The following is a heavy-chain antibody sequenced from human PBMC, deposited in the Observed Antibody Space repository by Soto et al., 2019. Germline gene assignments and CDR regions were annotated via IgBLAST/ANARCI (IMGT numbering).Heavy chain of an antibody. D-gene: IGHD3-10*01. CDR1: GGTFSSYT. CDR2: IIPILGIA. Sequence: QVQLVQSGAEVKKPGSSVKVSCKASGGTFSSYTISWVRQAPGQGLEWMGRIIPILGIANYAQKFQGRVTITEYKATITEYMERGSRRSEDTAVYYCARTTMVRGGIVCYGMDVWGQGTTVTVSS. CDR3: ARTTMVRGGIVCYGMDV. J-gene: IGHJ6*02. V-gene: IGHV1-69*02.